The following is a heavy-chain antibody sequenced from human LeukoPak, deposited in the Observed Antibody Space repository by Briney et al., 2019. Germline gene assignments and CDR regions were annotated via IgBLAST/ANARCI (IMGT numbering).Heavy chain of an antibody. Sequence: GGSLRLSCTASGFTFSYYATSWVRQAPGKGLEWVSAIGGRSGDTYYADSVKGRFTISRDNSKNTLFLEMNNLRAEDTAVYYCAKQNGGSYYGWDYFDFWGQGTLVTVSP. CDR3: AKQNGGSYYGWDYFDF. CDR1: GFTFSYYA. V-gene: IGHV3-23*01. CDR2: IGGRSGDT. J-gene: IGHJ4*02. D-gene: IGHD3-16*01.